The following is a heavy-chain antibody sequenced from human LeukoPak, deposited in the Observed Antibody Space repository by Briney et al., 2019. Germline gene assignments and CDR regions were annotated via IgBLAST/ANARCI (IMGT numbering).Heavy chain of an antibody. J-gene: IGHJ4*02. V-gene: IGHV4-59*01. CDR3: ARVDSGSYSRPFDY. CDR2: IYYSGST. D-gene: IGHD3-10*01. Sequence: RASETLSLTCTVSGGSISSYYWSWIRQPPGKGLEWLGYIYYSGSTNYNPSLKSRVTISVDTSKNQFSLKLSSVTAADTAVYYCARVDSGSYSRPFDYWGQGTLVTVSS. CDR1: GGSISSYY.